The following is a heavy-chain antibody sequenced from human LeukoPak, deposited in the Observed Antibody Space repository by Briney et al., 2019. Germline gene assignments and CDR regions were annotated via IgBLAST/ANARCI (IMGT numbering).Heavy chain of an antibody. J-gene: IGHJ4*02. CDR3: TRHPYGVLDY. Sequence: GGSLRLSCAVSGFSFDTYWMTWVRQAPGKGLEWVANIKQDGSEKYYVDSVKGRFTISRDNAKNSLYLQMNSLRAENTAVYYCTRHPYGVLDYWGQGTLVTVSS. CDR2: IKQDGSEK. CDR1: GFSFDTYW. D-gene: IGHD4-17*01. V-gene: IGHV3-7*01.